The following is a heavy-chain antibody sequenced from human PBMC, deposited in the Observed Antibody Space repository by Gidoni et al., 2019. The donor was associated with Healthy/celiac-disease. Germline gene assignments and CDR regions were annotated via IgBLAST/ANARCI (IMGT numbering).Heavy chain of an antibody. D-gene: IGHD6-19*01. J-gene: IGHJ6*02. V-gene: IGHV4-61*01. CDR1: GGSVSSGRYY. Sequence: QVQLQESGPGLVTPSATLSPTCTVSGGSVSSGRYYWSWIRQPPGKGLEWIRYIYSSGSTNYNPSLKSRVTISVDASKNQFSLKLSSVTAADTAVYYCARAGKAVAGVYYYGMDVWGQGTTVTVSS. CDR2: IYSSGST. CDR3: ARAGKAVAGVYYYGMDV.